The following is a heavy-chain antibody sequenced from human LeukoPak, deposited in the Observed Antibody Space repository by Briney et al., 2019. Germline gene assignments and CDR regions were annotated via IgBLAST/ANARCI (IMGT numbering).Heavy chain of an antibody. J-gene: IGHJ3*02. V-gene: IGHV3-74*01. CDR2: INSDGSST. CDR1: GFTFSSYW. Sequence: PGGSLRLSCAASGFTFSSYWMHWVRQAPGKGLVWVSRINSDGSSTSYADSVKGRFTISGDNAKNTLYLQMNSLRAEDTAVYYCARWYYDILTGPPDAFDIWGQGTMVTVSS. CDR3: ARWYYDILTGPPDAFDI. D-gene: IGHD3-9*01.